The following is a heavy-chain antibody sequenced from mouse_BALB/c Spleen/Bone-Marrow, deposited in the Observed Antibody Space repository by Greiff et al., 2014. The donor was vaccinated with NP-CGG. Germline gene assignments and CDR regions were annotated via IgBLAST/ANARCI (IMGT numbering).Heavy chain of an antibody. CDR2: IDPANGNT. D-gene: IGHD2-2*01. J-gene: IGHJ2*01. CDR1: GFNIKDTY. Sequence: EVQLVESGAELVKPGASVKLSCTASGFNIKDTYMHWVKQRPEQGLEWIGRIDPANGNTKYDPKFQGKATITADTSSNTAYLQLSSLTSEDTAVYYCASYVYGYYFDYWGRGTTLTVSS. CDR3: ASYVYGYYFDY. V-gene: IGHV14-3*02.